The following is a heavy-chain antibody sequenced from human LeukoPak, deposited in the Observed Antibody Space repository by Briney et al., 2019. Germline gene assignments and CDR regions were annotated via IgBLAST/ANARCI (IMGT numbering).Heavy chain of an antibody. V-gene: IGHV3-23*01. CDR1: GFTFSSYA. J-gene: IGHJ6*03. D-gene: IGHD4-11*01. CDR2: ISGSGGST. Sequence: GGSLRLSCAASGFTFSSYAMSWVRQAPGKGLEWVSAISGSGGSTYYADSVKGRFTISRDNSKNTLYLQMNSLRAEDTAVYYCARDRNYDGVDYYYYYMDVWGKGTTVTVSS. CDR3: ARDRNYDGVDYYYYYMDV.